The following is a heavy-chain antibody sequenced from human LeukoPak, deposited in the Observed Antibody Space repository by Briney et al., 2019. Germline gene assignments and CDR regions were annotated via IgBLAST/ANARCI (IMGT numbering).Heavy chain of an antibody. D-gene: IGHD3-10*01. V-gene: IGHV4-59*08. Sequence: SETLSLTCTVSGGSISDYYWSWIRQPPGKGLEWIGYIYYSGSTNYNPSLKSRVTISVDTSKNQFSLKLSPVTAADTAVYYCARRFTMVRGVILGDAFDIWGQGTMVTVSS. CDR3: ARRFTMVRGVILGDAFDI. CDR2: IYYSGST. J-gene: IGHJ3*02. CDR1: GGSISDYY.